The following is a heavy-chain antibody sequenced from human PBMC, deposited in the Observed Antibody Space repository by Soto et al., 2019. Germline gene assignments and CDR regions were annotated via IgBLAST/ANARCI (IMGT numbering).Heavy chain of an antibody. Sequence: QVQLVESGGGLVKPGGSLRLSCAASGFTFSDDYMSWMRQAPGKGLEWVSYIVSSSAYTKYADSVKGRFTISRDNAEKSLYLQMHSLRSEDTAVYFCARDTLPTDFGLGWDVWGQGTTVTVSS. CDR2: IVSSSAYT. V-gene: IGHV3-11*05. CDR1: GFTFSDDY. CDR3: ARDTLPTDFGLGWDV. D-gene: IGHD4-17*01. J-gene: IGHJ6*02.